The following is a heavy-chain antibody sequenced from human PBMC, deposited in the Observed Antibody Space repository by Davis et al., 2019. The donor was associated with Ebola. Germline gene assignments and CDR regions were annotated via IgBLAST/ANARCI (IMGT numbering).Heavy chain of an antibody. CDR3: ARGANYYDSSGFRFDY. D-gene: IGHD3-22*01. CDR1: GYSISSGYY. CDR2: IYHSGST. V-gene: IGHV4-38-2*02. Sequence: PSETLSLTCTVSGYSISSGYYWGWIRQPPGKGLEWIGSIYHSGSTYYNPSLKSRVTISVDTSKNQFSLKLSSVTAADTAVYYCARGANYYDSSGFRFDYWGQGTLVTVSS. J-gene: IGHJ4*02.